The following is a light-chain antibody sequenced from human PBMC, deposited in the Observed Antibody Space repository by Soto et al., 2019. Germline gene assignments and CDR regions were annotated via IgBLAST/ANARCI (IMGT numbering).Light chain of an antibody. CDR3: LRVSSFPRT. CDR1: RGIADR. CDR2: AAS. J-gene: IGKJ1*01. V-gene: IGKV1-12*01. Sequence: DIQMTQSPSSLSAVVGDTVTIICRASRGIADRLAWFQQKPGKAPQFLIQAASNLQSGVPSRFSGSGSGTECTLSINSLQPEDITTYYCLRVSSFPRTLAQGTKVDI.